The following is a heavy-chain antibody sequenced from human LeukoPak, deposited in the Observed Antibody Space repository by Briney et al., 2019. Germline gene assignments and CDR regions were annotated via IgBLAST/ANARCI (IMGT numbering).Heavy chain of an antibody. CDR2: VIGSGKSI. Sequence: PGGSLRLSCAASGFTFDDYAMHWVRQAPGKGLEWVSGVIGSGKSIFYADSVKGRFTISRDNAKNSLYLQMNSLRAEDTAVYYCAPAARGSGWYGNYWGQGTLVTVSS. D-gene: IGHD6-19*01. J-gene: IGHJ4*02. CDR1: GFTFDDYA. CDR3: APAARGSGWYGNY. V-gene: IGHV3-9*01.